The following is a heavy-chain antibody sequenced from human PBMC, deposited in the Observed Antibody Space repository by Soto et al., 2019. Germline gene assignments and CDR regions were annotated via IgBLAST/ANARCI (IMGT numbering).Heavy chain of an antibody. D-gene: IGHD5-18*01. CDR2: IHYRGTT. CDR3: ARMPWLDDYYYGLDV. CDR1: GGSISSGGSY. V-gene: IGHV4-31*03. Sequence: SETLSLTCTVTGGSISSGGSYWNWIRQHPGKGLEWVGYIHYRGTTNYNPSLQSRLTISVDTSKNQFSLRLSSVTVADTAVYYYARMPWLDDYYYGLDVWGQGTTVTVSS. J-gene: IGHJ6*02.